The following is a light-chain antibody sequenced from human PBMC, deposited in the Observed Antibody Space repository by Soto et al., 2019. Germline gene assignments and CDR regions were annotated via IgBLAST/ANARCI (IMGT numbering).Light chain of an antibody. CDR1: QGISSL. Sequence: DIQMTQSPSSVSASVGDRVTITCRASQGISSLLAWYQQKPGKAPKLLIYYASNLENGVPSRFSGSGSGPDFTLTISSLQPEDFATYFCQQADSFPWTFSQGTKVEL. V-gene: IGKV1D-12*01. J-gene: IGKJ1*01. CDR2: YAS. CDR3: QQADSFPWT.